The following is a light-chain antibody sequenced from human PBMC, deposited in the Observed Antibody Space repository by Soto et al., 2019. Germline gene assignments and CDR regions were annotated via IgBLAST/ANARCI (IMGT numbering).Light chain of an antibody. CDR1: QSVSSY. Sequence: PGERATLSCRSSQSVSSYLAWYQQKPGQAPRLLIYGASSRATGIPDRFSGSGSGTDFTLTISRLEPEDFAVYYCQQRQYWPPITFGQGTRVEIK. CDR3: QQRQYWPPIT. CDR2: GAS. V-gene: IGKV3-11*01. J-gene: IGKJ5*01.